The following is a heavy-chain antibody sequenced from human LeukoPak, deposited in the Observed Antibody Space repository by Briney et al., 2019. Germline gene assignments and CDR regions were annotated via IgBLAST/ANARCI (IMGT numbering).Heavy chain of an antibody. J-gene: IGHJ3*02. CDR3: ASDMIFGVEKPIGDAFDI. Sequence: GGSLRLSCAASGFTFSSYWMSWVRQAPGKGLEWVAVIWYDGSNKYYADSVKGRFTISRDNSKNTLYLQMNSLRAEDTAVYYCASDMIFGVEKPIGDAFDIWGQGTMVTVSS. V-gene: IGHV3-33*08. CDR2: IWYDGSNK. CDR1: GFTFSSYW. D-gene: IGHD3-3*01.